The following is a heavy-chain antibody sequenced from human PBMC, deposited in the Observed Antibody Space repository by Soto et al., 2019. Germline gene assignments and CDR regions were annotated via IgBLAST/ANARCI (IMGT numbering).Heavy chain of an antibody. Sequence: GASVKVSCKASGYTFTSYGISWVRQAPGQGLEWMGWISAYNGNTNYAQKLQGRVTMTADTSTSTAYMELRSLRSDDTAVYYCARCSGGSCYNSFDYWGQGTLVTVSS. D-gene: IGHD2-15*01. CDR3: ARCSGGSCYNSFDY. CDR2: ISAYNGNT. V-gene: IGHV1-18*01. CDR1: GYTFTSYG. J-gene: IGHJ4*02.